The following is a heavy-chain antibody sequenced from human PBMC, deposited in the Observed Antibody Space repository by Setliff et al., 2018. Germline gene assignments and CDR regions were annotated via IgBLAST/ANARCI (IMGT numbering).Heavy chain of an antibody. CDR1: GGSISSDSDY. V-gene: IGHV4-61*02. D-gene: IGHD1-26*01. Sequence: SGTLSLTCTVSGGSISSDSDYWSWIRQSAGKGLEWIGRIYASGSTEYNPSLGSRVTISVDTSRNQFPLQLSSVTSADTAIYYCTKGRVGLAARAGYWGQGTLVTVSS. J-gene: IGHJ4*02. CDR2: IYASGST. CDR3: TKGRVGLAARAGY.